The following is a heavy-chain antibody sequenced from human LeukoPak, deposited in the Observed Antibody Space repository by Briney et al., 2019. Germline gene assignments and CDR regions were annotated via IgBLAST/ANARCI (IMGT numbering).Heavy chain of an antibody. Sequence: GGSLRLSCAASGFTFSSCSMNWVRQAPGKGLEWVSYISSSSSTIYYADSVKGRFTISRDNAKNSLYLQMNSLRAEDTAVYYCARVDRYYDSSGEALWGQGTLVTVSS. V-gene: IGHV3-48*01. J-gene: IGHJ4*02. D-gene: IGHD3-22*01. CDR1: GFTFSSCS. CDR2: ISSSSSTI. CDR3: ARVDRYYDSSGEAL.